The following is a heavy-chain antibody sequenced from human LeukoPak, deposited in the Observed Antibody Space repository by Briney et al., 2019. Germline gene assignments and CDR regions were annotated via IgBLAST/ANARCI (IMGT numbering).Heavy chain of an antibody. V-gene: IGHV3-21*01. CDR3: ARDARRAAGTSTDFDY. J-gene: IGHJ4*02. Sequence: PGGSLRLSCAASGFTFSSYAMSWVRQAPGKGLEWVSSISSSSSYIYYADSVKGRFTISRDNAKNSLYLQMNSLRAEDTAVYYCARDARRAAGTSTDFDYWGQGTLVTVSS. D-gene: IGHD6-13*01. CDR1: GFTFSSYA. CDR2: ISSSSSYI.